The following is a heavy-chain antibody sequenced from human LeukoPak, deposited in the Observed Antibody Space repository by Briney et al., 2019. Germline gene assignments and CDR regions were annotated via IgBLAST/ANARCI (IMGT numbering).Heavy chain of an antibody. CDR2: TLYGGSN. J-gene: IGHJ4*02. Sequence: PSETLSLTCSVSSGSIDNEYWCWVRQPPGKGLEWIGHTLYGGSNKFNPSLKSRVTISVDRSKNQFSLTLISVTAADTAVYYCVSLLFGGAGRGNWGQGSLVTVSS. D-gene: IGHD3-3*01. CDR3: VSLLFGGAGRGN. CDR1: SGSIDNEY. V-gene: IGHV4-59*12.